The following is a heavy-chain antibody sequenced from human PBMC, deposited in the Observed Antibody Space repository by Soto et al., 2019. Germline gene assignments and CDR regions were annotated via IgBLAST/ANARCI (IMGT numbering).Heavy chain of an antibody. J-gene: IGHJ2*01. Sequence: QVQLVESGGGVVQPGRSLRLSCAASGFTFSSYGMHWVRQAPGKGLEWVAVISYDGSNKYYADSVKGRFTISRDNSKNTLYLQMNSLRAEDTAVYYCAKVGDYYDRSGYSNWYFDLWGRGTLVTVSS. CDR3: AKVGDYYDRSGYSNWYFDL. CDR1: GFTFSSYG. D-gene: IGHD3-22*01. CDR2: ISYDGSNK. V-gene: IGHV3-30*18.